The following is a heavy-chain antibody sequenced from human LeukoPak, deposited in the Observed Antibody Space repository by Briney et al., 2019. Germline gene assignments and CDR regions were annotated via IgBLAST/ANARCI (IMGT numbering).Heavy chain of an antibody. J-gene: IGHJ4*02. Sequence: PSETLSLTCTVSGGSISSYYWSWIRQPPGKGLEWIGYIYYSGSTNYNPSLKSRVTISVDTSKNQFSLKLSSVTAADTAAYYCARAVRRYDSIWNYWGQGTLVTVSS. D-gene: IGHD3-22*01. CDR2: IYYSGST. CDR3: ARAVRRYDSIWNY. CDR1: GGSISSYY. V-gene: IGHV4-59*01.